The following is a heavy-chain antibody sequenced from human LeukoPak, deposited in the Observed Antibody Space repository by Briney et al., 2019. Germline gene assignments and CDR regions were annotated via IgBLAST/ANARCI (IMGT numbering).Heavy chain of an antibody. J-gene: IGHJ4*02. CDR2: ISGSGGTT. D-gene: IGHD1-26*01. CDR1: GFTFSSYG. CDR3: ARDWGATAFDY. V-gene: IGHV3-23*01. Sequence: GGSLRLSCAASGFTFSSYGMSWVRQAPGKGLEWVSGISGSGGTTYYADSVKGRFTISRDNSKITLYLQMNSLRAEDTAVYYCARDWGATAFDYWGQGTLVTVSS.